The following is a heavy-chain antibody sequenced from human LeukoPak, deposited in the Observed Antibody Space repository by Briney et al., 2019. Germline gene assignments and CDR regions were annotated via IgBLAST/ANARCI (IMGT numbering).Heavy chain of an antibody. CDR2: ISGSGGST. V-gene: IGHV3-23*01. D-gene: IGHD3-10*01. Sequence: PGGSLSLSCAASGFTFSSYAMSWVRQAPGKGLEWVSAISGSGGSTYYADSVKGRFTISRDNSKNTLYLQMNSLRAEDKAVYCCARDLRVLWFGELLDYYYYGMDVWGQGTTVTVSS. J-gene: IGHJ6*02. CDR3: ARDLRVLWFGELLDYYYYGMDV. CDR1: GFTFSSYA.